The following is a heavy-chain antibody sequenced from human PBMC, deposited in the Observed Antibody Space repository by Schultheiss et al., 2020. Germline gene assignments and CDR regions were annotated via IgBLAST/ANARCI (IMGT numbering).Heavy chain of an antibody. CDR2: IYHSGST. J-gene: IGHJ2*01. Sequence: SETLSLTCAVYGGSFSGYYWSWIRQPPGKGLEWIGSIYHSGSTYYNPSLKSRVTISVDTSKNQFSMKLSSVTAADTAVYYCARALLLTAIPWYFDLWGRGTLVTVSS. D-gene: IGHD2-21*02. CDR3: ARALLLTAIPWYFDL. CDR1: GGSFSGYY. V-gene: IGHV4-34*01.